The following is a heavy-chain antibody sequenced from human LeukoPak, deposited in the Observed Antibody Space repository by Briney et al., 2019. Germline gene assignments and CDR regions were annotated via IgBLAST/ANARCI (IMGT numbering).Heavy chain of an antibody. CDR1: GFSLTPYC. CDR2: IHSGGTT. CDR3: ARDSRDGYTYGHYYYYMDV. Sequence: SETLCLTCTVSGFSLTPYCRPWIRQSAGKGLEYIARIHSGGTTTYNPSLRSRITMSVDTSKNQFSLRLTSETAADTAIYYCARDSRDGYTYGHYYYYMDVWGKGTTITVSS. V-gene: IGHV4-4*07. J-gene: IGHJ6*03. D-gene: IGHD5-18*01.